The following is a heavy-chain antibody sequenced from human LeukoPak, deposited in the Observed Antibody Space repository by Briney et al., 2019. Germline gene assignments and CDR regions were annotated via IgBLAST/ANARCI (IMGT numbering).Heavy chain of an antibody. V-gene: IGHV3-21*01. CDR3: ARSMQVNGDYVWYYFDY. D-gene: IGHD4-17*01. J-gene: IGHJ4*02. CDR2: ITSGSSYR. CDR1: GFTFSSYN. Sequence: GGSLRLSCAASGFTFSSYNMNWVRQAPGKGLEWVSSITSGSSYRFYADSVKGRFTISRDNAKNSLYLQMNSLRAEDTAVYYCARSMQVNGDYVWYYFDYWGQGTLVTVSS.